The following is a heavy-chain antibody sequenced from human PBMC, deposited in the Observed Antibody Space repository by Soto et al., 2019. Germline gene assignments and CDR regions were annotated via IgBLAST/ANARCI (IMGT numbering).Heavy chain of an antibody. CDR3: ATPLVVPAAMRDYYYYYGMDV. CDR2: IYYSGST. D-gene: IGHD2-2*01. Sequence: PSETLSLTCTVSGGSISSSSYYWGWIRQPPGKGLEWIGSIYYSGSTYYNPSLKSRVTISVDTSKNQFSLKLSSVTAADTAVYYCATPLVVPAAMRDYYYYYGMDVWGQGTTVTVSS. J-gene: IGHJ6*02. CDR1: GGSISSSSYY. V-gene: IGHV4-39*01.